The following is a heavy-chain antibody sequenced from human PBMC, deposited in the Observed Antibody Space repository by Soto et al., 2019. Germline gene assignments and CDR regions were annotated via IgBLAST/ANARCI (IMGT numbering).Heavy chain of an antibody. CDR2: IFSTDEK. V-gene: IGHV2-26*01. CDR1: GFSLTITRMG. Sequence: QVTLKESGPVLVKPTETLTLTCTVYGFSLTITRMGVSWVRQPPGQALEWLAHIFSTDEKSYSTSLKSRLSVSKDIYKSQVVLTMTNMDPVDTASYYCARLLAPSSFYDMDVWGKGTTVTVSS. D-gene: IGHD3-3*02. CDR3: ARLLAPSSFYDMDV. J-gene: IGHJ6*03.